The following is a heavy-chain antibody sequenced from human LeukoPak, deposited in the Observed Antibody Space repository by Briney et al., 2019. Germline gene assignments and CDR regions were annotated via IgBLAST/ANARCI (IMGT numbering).Heavy chain of an antibody. Sequence: PSETLSLTCAVYGGSFSGYYWSWIRQPPGKGLEWIGEINHSGSTNYNPSLKSRVIISVDTSKNQFSLKLSSVTAADTAVYYCAGGLWFGESIDYWGQGTLVTVSS. D-gene: IGHD3-10*01. CDR3: AGGLWFGESIDY. J-gene: IGHJ4*02. CDR2: INHSGST. V-gene: IGHV4-34*01. CDR1: GGSFSGYY.